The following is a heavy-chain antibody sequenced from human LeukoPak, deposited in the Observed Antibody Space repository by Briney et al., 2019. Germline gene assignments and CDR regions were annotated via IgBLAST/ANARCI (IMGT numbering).Heavy chain of an antibody. D-gene: IGHD6-13*01. CDR1: GYTLTELS. V-gene: IGHV1-24*01. CDR3: ANGVAAAGTGGMDV. Sequence: VSVKVSCKVSGYTLTELSMHWVRQAPGKGLEWMGGFDPEDGETIYAQKFQGRVTMTEDTSTDTAYMELSSLRSEDTAVYYCANGVAAAGTGGMDVWGQGTTVTVSS. J-gene: IGHJ6*02. CDR2: FDPEDGET.